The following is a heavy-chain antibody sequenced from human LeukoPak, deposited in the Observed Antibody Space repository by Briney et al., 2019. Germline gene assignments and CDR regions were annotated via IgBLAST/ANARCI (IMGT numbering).Heavy chain of an antibody. CDR1: GGSISTYY. Sequence: SETLSLTCTVSGGSISTYYWSWLRQPPGKGLEWIGYIYYSGSTNYNPSLKSRVTISVDTSKNQFSLKLSSVTAADTAVYYCARTREYSGYDPRRGYFDYWGQGTLVTVSS. D-gene: IGHD5-12*01. J-gene: IGHJ4*02. CDR2: IYYSGST. CDR3: ARTREYSGYDPRRGYFDY. V-gene: IGHV4-59*01.